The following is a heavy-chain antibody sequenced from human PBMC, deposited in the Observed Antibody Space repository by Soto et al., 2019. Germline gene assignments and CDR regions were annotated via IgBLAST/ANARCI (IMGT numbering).Heavy chain of an antibody. J-gene: IGHJ4*02. Sequence: SETLSLTCTVSGGSVSSGYNYWSWIRQSPGKGLEWIGYISGSGSTGYNPSLKNRLTMSVDRSKNQFTLRLTSVTAADTAVYFCATEGGSTYGYFDYWGQGTQVTVSS. CDR3: ATEGGSTYGYFDY. CDR1: GGSVSSGYNY. CDR2: ISGSGST. V-gene: IGHV4-30-4*01. D-gene: IGHD5-18*01.